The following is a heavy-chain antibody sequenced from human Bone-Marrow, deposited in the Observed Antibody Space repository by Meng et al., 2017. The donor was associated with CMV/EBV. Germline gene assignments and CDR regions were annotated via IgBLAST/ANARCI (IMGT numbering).Heavy chain of an antibody. Sequence: ESLKISCAASGFIFSSYSIHWVRQAPGKGLEWIGEINHSGSTNYNPSLKSRVTISVDTSKNQFSLKLSSVTAADTAVYYCARVPPYYDFWSGFHYYYYYGMDVWGQGTTVTVSS. CDR2: INHSGST. CDR1: GFIFSSYS. V-gene: IGHV4-34*01. CDR3: ARVPPYYDFWSGFHYYYYYGMDV. J-gene: IGHJ6*02. D-gene: IGHD3-3*01.